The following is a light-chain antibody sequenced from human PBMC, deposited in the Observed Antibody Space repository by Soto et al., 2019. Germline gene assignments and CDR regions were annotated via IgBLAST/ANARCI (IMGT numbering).Light chain of an antibody. J-gene: IGKJ2*01. V-gene: IGKV3-11*01. CDR2: DAS. Sequence: EIVLTQSPATLSLSPGERATLSCRASQSVSSSLGWYQQIPGQAPRLLIYDASNRATGIPARFSGSGSGTDFTLTISSLEPEDFVVYYCRQRSNWPRTFGQGTKLEIK. CDR3: RQRSNWPRT. CDR1: QSVSSS.